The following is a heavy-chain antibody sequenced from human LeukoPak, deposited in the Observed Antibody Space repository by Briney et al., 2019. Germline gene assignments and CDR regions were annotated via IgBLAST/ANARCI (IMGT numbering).Heavy chain of an antibody. CDR3: ARDPGYSSGWFDY. J-gene: IGHJ4*02. Sequence: SGGSLRLSCAASGFTFSTYSMSWVRQAPGKGLEWVSSISASSNFISYADSVKGRFTISRDNAKKSLYLQMNSMRAEDTAVYYCARDPGYSSGWFDYWGQGALVTVSS. CDR1: GFTFSTYS. CDR2: ISASSNFI. D-gene: IGHD6-19*01. V-gene: IGHV3-21*01.